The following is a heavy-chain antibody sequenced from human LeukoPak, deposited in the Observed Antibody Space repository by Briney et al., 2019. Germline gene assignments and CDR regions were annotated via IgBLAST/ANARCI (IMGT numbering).Heavy chain of an antibody. CDR3: ARGDGSSWSNRSYWFDP. CDR2: INHSGST. CDR1: GGSFSGYY. J-gene: IGHJ5*02. Sequence: PSETLFFTCAVYGGSFSGYYWSWIRQPPGKGLEWIGEINHSGSTNYNPSLKSRVTISVDTSKNQFSLKLSSVTAADTAVYYCARGDGSSWSNRSYWFDPWGQGTLVTVSS. V-gene: IGHV4-34*01. D-gene: IGHD6-13*01.